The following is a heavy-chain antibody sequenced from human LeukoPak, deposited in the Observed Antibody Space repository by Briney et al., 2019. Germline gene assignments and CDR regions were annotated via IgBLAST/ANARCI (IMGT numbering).Heavy chain of an antibody. CDR3: ASRSESGYTPFDY. D-gene: IGHD3-3*01. CDR2: ISGSGGWT. V-gene: IGHV3-23*01. CDR1: GFTFSSYA. Sequence: GGSLRLSCVVSGFTFSSYAMSWVRQAPGKGLEWVSAISGSGGWTLYADSVKGRFTISRDNSKNMLYLQMNSLRAEDPAVYYCASRSESGYTPFDYWGQGTLVIVSS. J-gene: IGHJ4*02.